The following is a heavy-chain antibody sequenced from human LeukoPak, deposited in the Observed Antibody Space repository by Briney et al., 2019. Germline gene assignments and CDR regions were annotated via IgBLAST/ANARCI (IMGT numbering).Heavy chain of an antibody. CDR3: ARVSIVVVVAATPGDDYYYGMDV. V-gene: IGHV6-1*01. CDR1: GDSVSSNSAA. CDR2: TYYRSGWYN. D-gene: IGHD2-15*01. Sequence: SQTLSLTCAISGDSVSSNSAAWGWIRQSPSRGLEWLGRTYYRSGWYNDYALSVKSRITINPDTSKNQFSLQLNSVTPEDTAVYYCARVSIVVVVAATPGDDYYYGMDVWGQGTTVTVSS. J-gene: IGHJ6*02.